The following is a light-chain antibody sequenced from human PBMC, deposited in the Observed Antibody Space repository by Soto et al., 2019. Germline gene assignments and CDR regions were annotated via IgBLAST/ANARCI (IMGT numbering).Light chain of an antibody. CDR3: QQYGSSRYT. Sequence: VLTQFPATLSLSPGERATLSCRASQSVRGNLAWYQQKPGQAPRLLIYDSSTRAAGIPLRFSGTGSGTDFTLTVTSLQSEDFAVYFCQQYGSSRYTFGQGTKVDIK. CDR1: QSVRGN. CDR2: DSS. J-gene: IGKJ2*01. V-gene: IGKV3-15*01.